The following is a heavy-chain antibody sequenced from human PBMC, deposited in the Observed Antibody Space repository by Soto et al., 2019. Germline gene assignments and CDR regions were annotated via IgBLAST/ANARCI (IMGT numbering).Heavy chain of an antibody. J-gene: IGHJ6*02. V-gene: IGHV1-58*01. CDR3: GAELSTHMTIFGVVTGYDGMGV. CDR2: IVVGSGNT. CDR1: GFTFTSSA. Sequence: QMQLVQSGPEVKKPGTSVKVSCKASGFTFTSSAVQWVRQTRGQRLEWIGRIVVGSGNTKYAQRLQERATISRDLSTSTAYMELGGLRTEDPAVYYCGAELSTHMTIFGVVTGYDGMGVWGQGTTVPGSS. D-gene: IGHD3-3*01.